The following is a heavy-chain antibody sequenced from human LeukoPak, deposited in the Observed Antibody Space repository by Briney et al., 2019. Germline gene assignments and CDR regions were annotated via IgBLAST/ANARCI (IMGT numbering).Heavy chain of an antibody. V-gene: IGHV4-34*01. CDR2: INHSGST. D-gene: IGHD3-3*01. J-gene: IGHJ4*02. CDR1: GGSFSGYY. Sequence: PSETLSLTCAVSGGSFSGYYWSWIRQPPGKGLEWIGEINHSGSTNYNPSLKSRVTISVDTSKNQFSLKLSSVTAADTAVYYCARWYTYYDFWSGYYQGYFDYWGQGTLVTVSS. CDR3: ARWYTYYDFWSGYYQGYFDY.